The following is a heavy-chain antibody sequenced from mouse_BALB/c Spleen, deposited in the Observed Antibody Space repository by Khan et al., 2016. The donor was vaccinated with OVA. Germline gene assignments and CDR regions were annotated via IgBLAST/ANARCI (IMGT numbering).Heavy chain of an antibody. CDR3: ARLEDI. V-gene: IGHV2-9*02. CDR1: GFSLTSYG. J-gene: IGHJ2*01. CDR2: ICAAGST. D-gene: IGHD1-3*01. Sequence: VQLQESGPGLVAPSQSLSITCTVSGFSLTSYGVHWVRQPPGKGLEWLGVICAAGSTNYYSDLLSSLSIIKDNFKSQGFLKMNSLQTEGTAMYYGARLEDIWGQGTTLTVSA.